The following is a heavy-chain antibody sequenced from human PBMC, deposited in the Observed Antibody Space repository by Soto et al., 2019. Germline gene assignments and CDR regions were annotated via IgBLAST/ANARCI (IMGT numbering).Heavy chain of an antibody. Sequence: GCLGLSGGASGFAFSSYSMHWVRQAPGKGLEWVAVISYDGSNKYYADSVKGRFTISRDNSKNTLYLQMNSLRAEDTAVYYCARDKKPYFDWFLDYWGQGTLVTVSS. J-gene: IGHJ4*02. V-gene: IGHV3-30-3*01. CDR1: GFAFSSYS. CDR2: ISYDGSNK. CDR3: ARDKKPYFDWFLDY. D-gene: IGHD3-9*01.